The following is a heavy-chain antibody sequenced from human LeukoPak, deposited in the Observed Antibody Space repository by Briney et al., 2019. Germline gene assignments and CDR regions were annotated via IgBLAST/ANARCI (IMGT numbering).Heavy chain of an antibody. J-gene: IGHJ6*02. V-gene: IGHV1-69*01. CDR3: ARDHCSGGSCYSNYYYGMDV. Sequence: GSSVKVSCKASGGTFSSYAISWVRQAPGQGLEWMGGIIPIFGTANYAQKFQGRVTITADESTSTAYMELSSLRSEDTAVYCCARDHCSGGSCYSNYYYGMDVWGQGTTVTVSS. CDR1: GGTFSSYA. CDR2: IIPIFGTA. D-gene: IGHD2-15*01.